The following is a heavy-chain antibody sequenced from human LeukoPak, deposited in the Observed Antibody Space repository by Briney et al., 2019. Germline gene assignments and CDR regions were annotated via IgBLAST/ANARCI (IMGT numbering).Heavy chain of an antibody. D-gene: IGHD4-17*01. J-gene: IGHJ4*02. V-gene: IGHV3-7*01. CDR1: GFTFSYYW. Sequence: PGGSLRLSCAASGFTFSYYWMNWVRQAPGKGLEWVANIHQDGREKYYVDSVKGRFTISRDNAKNSLYLQMNSLRAEDTAVYYCARVVDHDYGDYYLDYWGQGTLVTVSS. CDR3: ARVVDHDYGDYYLDY. CDR2: IHQDGREK.